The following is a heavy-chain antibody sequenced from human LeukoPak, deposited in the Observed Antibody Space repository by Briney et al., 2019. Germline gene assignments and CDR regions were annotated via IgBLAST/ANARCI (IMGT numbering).Heavy chain of an antibody. CDR3: ARLQSSGYYLKSGAFDI. Sequence: PGGSLRLSCAASVFTVSSNYMSWVRHAPGKGLEWVSVIYSGGSTYYAGSVKGRFTISRDNSKNTLYLQMNSMRGEDTAVYYCARLQSSGYYLKSGAFDIWGQGTMVTVSS. J-gene: IGHJ3*02. D-gene: IGHD3-22*01. V-gene: IGHV3-53*01. CDR1: VFTVSSNY. CDR2: IYSGGST.